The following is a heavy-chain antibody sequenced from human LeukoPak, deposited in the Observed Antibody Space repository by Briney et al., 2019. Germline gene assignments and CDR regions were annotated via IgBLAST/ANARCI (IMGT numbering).Heavy chain of an antibody. CDR3: AKFLGDYLGFLDY. V-gene: IGHV3-23*01. CDR1: GFTFSSYA. CDR2: ISGSGGRT. Sequence: GGSLRLSCAPSGFTFSSYAMTWVRHAPGGGLEWVSGISGSGGRTYYADSVKGRFTISRDNSKNTLSLQINSLRAEDTAVYYCAKFLGDYLGFLDYWGQGTLVTVSS. D-gene: IGHD4-17*01. J-gene: IGHJ4*02.